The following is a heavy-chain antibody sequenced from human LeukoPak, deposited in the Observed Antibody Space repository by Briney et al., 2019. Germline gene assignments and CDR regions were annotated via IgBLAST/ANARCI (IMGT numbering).Heavy chain of an antibody. Sequence: GGSLRLSCAASGFTFSSYSMNWVRQASGKGLEWVSSISSSSSYIYYADSVKGRFTISRDNAKNSLYLQMNSLRAEDTAVYYCARTPNYYYGMDVWGQGTTVTVSS. CDR3: ARTPNYYYGMDV. CDR2: ISSSSSYI. CDR1: GFTFSSYS. J-gene: IGHJ6*02. V-gene: IGHV3-21*01.